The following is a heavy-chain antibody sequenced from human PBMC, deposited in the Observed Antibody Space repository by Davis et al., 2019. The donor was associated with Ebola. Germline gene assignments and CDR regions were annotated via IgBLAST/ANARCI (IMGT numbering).Heavy chain of an antibody. D-gene: IGHD3-3*01. V-gene: IGHV3-11*01. CDR3: ARSGLSFGVVKYHYGMDV. CDR2: INAGGGSF. J-gene: IGHJ6*04. Sequence: GGSLRLSCAASRFTFSDYYMSWIRQAPGKGLEWVSYINAGGGSFFYGDSVKGRFAISRDYAKNSLFLQMNSLRAEDTAVYYCARSGLSFGVVKYHYGMDVWGKGTTVTVSS. CDR1: RFTFSDYY.